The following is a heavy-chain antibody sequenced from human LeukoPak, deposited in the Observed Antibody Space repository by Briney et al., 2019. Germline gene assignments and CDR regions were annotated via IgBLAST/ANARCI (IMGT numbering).Heavy chain of an antibody. V-gene: IGHV1-18*01. CDR2: ISAYNGNT. Sequence: ASVKLSCKASGYTFTSYGISWVRQAPGQGLEWMGWISAYNGNTNYAQKLQGRVTMTTDTSTSTAYMELRSLRSDDTAVYYCARGAYCGGDCYTISDYYYYGMDVWGQGTTVAVSS. CDR3: ARGAYCGGDCYTISDYYYYGMDV. D-gene: IGHD2-21*02. CDR1: GYTFTSYG. J-gene: IGHJ6*02.